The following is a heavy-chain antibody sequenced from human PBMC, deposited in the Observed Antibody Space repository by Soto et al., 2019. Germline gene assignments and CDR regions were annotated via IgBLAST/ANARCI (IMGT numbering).Heavy chain of an antibody. CDR1: GFTFSSYG. D-gene: IGHD3-10*01. CDR2: IKQDGSEK. V-gene: IGHV3-7*01. J-gene: IGHJ4*02. Sequence: GGSLRLSCAASGFTFSSYGMSWVRQAPGKGLEWVANIKQDGSEKYYVDSVKGRFTISRDNAKNSLYLQMNSLRAEDTAVYYCARSPITMVRGVIHGWDYWGQGTLVTVSS. CDR3: ARSPITMVRGVIHGWDY.